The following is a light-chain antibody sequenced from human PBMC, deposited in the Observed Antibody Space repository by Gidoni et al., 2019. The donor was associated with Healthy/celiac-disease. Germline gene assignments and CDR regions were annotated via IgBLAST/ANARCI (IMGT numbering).Light chain of an antibody. Sequence: QSALTQPASVSGSPGQSITISCTGTSSDVGGYNYVSWYQQHPGKAPNLMIYDVSNRPSGVSNRFSGSTSCNTASLTISGLQAEDEADYYCSSYTSSSTVFGGGTKLTVL. CDR3: SSYTSSSTV. V-gene: IGLV2-14*01. J-gene: IGLJ3*02. CDR1: SSDVGGYNY. CDR2: DVS.